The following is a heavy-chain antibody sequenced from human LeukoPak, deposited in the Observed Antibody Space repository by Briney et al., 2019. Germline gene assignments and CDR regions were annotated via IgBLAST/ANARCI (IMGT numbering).Heavy chain of an antibody. CDR1: GFIFSSFG. CDR2: IWYDGSQK. CDR3: AREDAGRLDY. V-gene: IGHV3-33*01. Sequence: GGSLRLSCAASGFIFSSFGMHWVRQAPGKGLEWVAVIWYDGSQKYHADSVKGRFTISRDNSKSTLYLHMDSLRAEDTAVYYCAREDAGRLDYWGQGTLVTVPS. J-gene: IGHJ4*02. D-gene: IGHD5-24*01.